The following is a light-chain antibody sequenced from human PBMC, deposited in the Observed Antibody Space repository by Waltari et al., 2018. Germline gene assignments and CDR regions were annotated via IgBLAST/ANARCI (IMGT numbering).Light chain of an antibody. CDR1: SSKLGTYY. J-gene: IGLJ2*01. V-gene: IGLV1-47*01. CDR3: ATWDDTLNMV. Sequence: QSVLTQPPSASETHGQRVTISCSASSSKLGTYYLSWYQQLPGTAPKLLIYRNDQRPSGVPDRFSGSKSGTSASLAISGLRSEDEADYYCATWDDTLNMVFGGGTKLTVL. CDR2: RND.